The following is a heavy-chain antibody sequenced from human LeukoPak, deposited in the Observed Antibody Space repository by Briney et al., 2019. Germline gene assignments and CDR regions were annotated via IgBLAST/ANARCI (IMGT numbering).Heavy chain of an antibody. CDR3: SRQRPGTGTVDY. V-gene: IGHV3-73*01. CDR1: GFPFSDSP. J-gene: IGHJ4*02. D-gene: IGHD3/OR15-3a*01. Sequence: PGGSLKLSCAASGFPFSDSPMHWVRQASGKGLEWVGRVKTKADNYATGYAASVKGRFTVSRDDSKSTAYLQMDSLKTEDTAVYYCSRQRPGTGTVDYWGQGTLVTVSS. CDR2: VKTKADNYAT.